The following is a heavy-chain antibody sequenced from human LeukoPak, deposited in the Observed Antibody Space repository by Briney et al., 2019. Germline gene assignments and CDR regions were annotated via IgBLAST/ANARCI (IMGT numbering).Heavy chain of an antibody. J-gene: IGHJ5*01. CDR3: VKDGKLQVGDDS. D-gene: IGHD3-10*01. CDR2: ISGSGGST. Sequence: GGSLRLSCAASGFTFSSYAMSWVRQAPGKGLEWVSAISGSGGSTYYADSVKGRFTISRDTSKNTLYVQMNSLRVDDTALYYCVKDGKLQVGDDSWGQGILVTVSS. CDR1: GFTFSSYA. V-gene: IGHV3-23*01.